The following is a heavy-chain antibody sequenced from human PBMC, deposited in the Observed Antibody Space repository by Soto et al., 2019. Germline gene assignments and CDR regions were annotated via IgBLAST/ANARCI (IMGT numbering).Heavy chain of an antibody. CDR2: ISYDGSNK. Sequence: HPGGSLRLSCAASGFTFSSYGMHWVRQAPGKGLEWVAVISYDGSNKYYADSVKGRFTISRDNSKNTLYLQMNSLRAEDTAVYYCAKLGITIFGVVIEYYYYYGMDVWGQGTTVTVSS. J-gene: IGHJ6*02. CDR1: GFTFSSYG. CDR3: AKLGITIFGVVIEYYYYYGMDV. D-gene: IGHD3-3*01. V-gene: IGHV3-30*18.